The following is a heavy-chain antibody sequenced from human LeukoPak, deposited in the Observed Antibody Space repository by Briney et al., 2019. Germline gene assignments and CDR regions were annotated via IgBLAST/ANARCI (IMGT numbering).Heavy chain of an antibody. D-gene: IGHD6-13*01. Sequence: GGSLRLSCATSGFTFTDYYMSWIRQAPGKGLEWVSYISVSGTTMYYADSVKGRFTLSRDNAKNSLYLQMNSLRAEDTAVYYCAKDQGYSSSWSSPYSSGWYPFHWGQGTLVTVSS. CDR1: GFTFTDYY. V-gene: IGHV3-11*01. J-gene: IGHJ4*02. CDR3: AKDQGYSSSWSSPYSSGWYPFH. CDR2: ISVSGTTM.